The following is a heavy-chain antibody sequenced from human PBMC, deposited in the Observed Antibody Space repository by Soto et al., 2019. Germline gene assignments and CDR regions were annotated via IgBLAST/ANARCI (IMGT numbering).Heavy chain of an antibody. D-gene: IGHD6-25*01. Sequence: QVQLVQSGPEVKKPGASVKVSCKASGYTFNTYGFSWVRQAPGQGLEWVGWIGTHNGDTTYAQKSQGRVTMTIDTSTTTSYMERRSLKSDDTAMYFCARDWRGAAGFDPWGQGTLVTVSS. CDR2: IGTHNGDT. CDR1: GYTFNTYG. J-gene: IGHJ4*02. V-gene: IGHV1-18*01. CDR3: ARDWRGAAGFDP.